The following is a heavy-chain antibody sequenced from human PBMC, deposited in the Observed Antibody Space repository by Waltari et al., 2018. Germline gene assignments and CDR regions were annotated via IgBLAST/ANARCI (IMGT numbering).Heavy chain of an antibody. Sequence: EVQLVASGGDLVHPGGSLRLSCAGSGFPFSDPYIDWVRQAPGKGLEWLGLTRNKENSYSTVYAASVKGRFTISRDDSKNLAYLQMNSLRIEDTAIYYCVRSYTASPMDVWGQGTTVTVSS. J-gene: IGHJ6*02. D-gene: IGHD2-2*02. CDR3: VRSYTASPMDV. CDR1: GFPFSDPY. CDR2: TRNKENSYST. V-gene: IGHV3-72*01.